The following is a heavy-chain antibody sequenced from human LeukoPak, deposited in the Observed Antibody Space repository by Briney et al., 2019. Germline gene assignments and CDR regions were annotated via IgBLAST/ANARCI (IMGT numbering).Heavy chain of an antibody. CDR1: GFTFSRYA. V-gene: IGHV3-30*04. CDR2: ISYDGSNK. Sequence: GRSLRLSCAASGFTFSRYAMHWVRQAPGKGLEWVAVISYDGSNKYYADSVKGRFTISRDNSKNTLYLQMNSLRAEDTAVYYCARARGHCSSTSCYYYYGMDVWGKGTTVTVSS. D-gene: IGHD2-2*01. J-gene: IGHJ6*04. CDR3: ARARGHCSSTSCYYYYGMDV.